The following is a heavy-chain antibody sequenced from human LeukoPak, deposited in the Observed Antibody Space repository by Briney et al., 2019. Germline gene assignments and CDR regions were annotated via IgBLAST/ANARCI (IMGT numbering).Heavy chain of an antibody. D-gene: IGHD3-10*01. Sequence: SETLSLTCAVYGGSFSGYYWSWIRQPPGKGLEWIGEISHSGSTNYNPSLKSRVTISVDTSKNQFSLKLSSVTAADTAVYYCARVPMVRGVIIKYNWFDPWGQGTLVTVSS. J-gene: IGHJ5*02. V-gene: IGHV4-34*01. CDR2: ISHSGST. CDR3: ARVPMVRGVIIKYNWFDP. CDR1: GGSFSGYY.